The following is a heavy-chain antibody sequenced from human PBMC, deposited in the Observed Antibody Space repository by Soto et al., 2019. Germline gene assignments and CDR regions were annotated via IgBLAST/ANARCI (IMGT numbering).Heavy chain of an antibody. CDR1: GYTFTSYS. J-gene: IGHJ4*02. CDR2: INAGNGNT. Sequence: QVQLVQSGAEEKKPGASVKVSCKASGYTFTSYSMHWVRQAPGQMLEWMGWINAGNGNTKYSQKFQGRVTITRDTSASRAYMDLSSLRSEDTAVYYCARNESGGADDWGQGTLGTVSS. V-gene: IGHV1-3*05. CDR3: ARNESGGADD. D-gene: IGHD2-15*01.